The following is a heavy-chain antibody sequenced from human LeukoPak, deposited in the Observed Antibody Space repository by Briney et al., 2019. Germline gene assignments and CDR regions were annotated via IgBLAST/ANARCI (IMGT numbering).Heavy chain of an antibody. Sequence: GGTLRLSCAASGFTFNSHGMNWVRQAPGKGREWVSGISPNGVITYYADPVEGRFTSSRDNSKGTVYLQMKSVIPERPAVYYCSEDDPWLQYGDWGRGTLVSVSS. CDR1: GFTFNSHG. D-gene: IGHD5-24*01. J-gene: IGHJ4*02. V-gene: IGHV3-23*01. CDR3: SEDDPWLQYGD. CDR2: ISPNGVIT.